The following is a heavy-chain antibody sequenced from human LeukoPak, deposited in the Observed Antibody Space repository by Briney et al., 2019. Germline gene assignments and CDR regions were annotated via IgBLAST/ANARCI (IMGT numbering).Heavy chain of an antibody. D-gene: IGHD6-13*01. Sequence: SLRLSCAASGFTFDDYAMHWVRQAPGKGLEWVSGISWNSGSIGYADSVKGRFTISRDNAKNSLYLQMNSLRAEDTALYYCAKAPTRGSSSWYPYYYYGMDVWGQGTTVTVSS. CDR1: GFTFDDYA. J-gene: IGHJ6*02. CDR2: ISWNSGSI. V-gene: IGHV3-9*01. CDR3: AKAPTRGSSSWYPYYYYGMDV.